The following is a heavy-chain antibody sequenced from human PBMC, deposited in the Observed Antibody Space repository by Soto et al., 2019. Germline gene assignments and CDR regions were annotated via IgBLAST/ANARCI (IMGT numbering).Heavy chain of an antibody. J-gene: IGHJ3*02. Sequence: EVQLVESGGGLVKPEESLRLSCAASGFSFSSYNMKWVRQAPGKGLEWVSSISTSGSYIFYAGSVRGRFTIFRDDAKNSLHLQMSSLRVEDTAVYYCATIGDRDGFDIWGQGTTVIVSS. CDR3: ATIGDRDGFDI. CDR1: GFSFSSYN. D-gene: IGHD4-17*01. CDR2: ISTSGSYI. V-gene: IGHV3-21*06.